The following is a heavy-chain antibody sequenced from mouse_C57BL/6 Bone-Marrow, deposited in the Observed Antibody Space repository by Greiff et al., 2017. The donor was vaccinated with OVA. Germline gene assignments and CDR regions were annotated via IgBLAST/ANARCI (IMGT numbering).Heavy chain of an antibody. CDR1: GYTFTSYG. J-gene: IGHJ3*01. Sequence: VQVVESGAELARPGASVKLSCKASGYTFTSYGISWVKQRTGQGLEWIGEIYPRSGNTYYNEKFKGKATLTADKSSSTAYMELRSLTSEDSAVYFCARRGTGPWFAYWGQGTLVTVSA. V-gene: IGHV1-81*01. D-gene: IGHD3-3*01. CDR2: IYPRSGNT. CDR3: ARRGTGPWFAY.